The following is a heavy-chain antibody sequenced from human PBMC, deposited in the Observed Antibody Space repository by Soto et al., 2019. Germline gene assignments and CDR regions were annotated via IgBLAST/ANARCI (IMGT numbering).Heavy chain of an antibody. D-gene: IGHD6-13*01. Sequence: SETLSLTCTVSGGSVSSGSYYWSWIRQPPGKGLEWIGYIYYSGSTNYNPSLKSRVTISVDTSKNQFSLKLSSVTAADTAVYYCARAEAAAGGEDYWRHGTLVTVSS. V-gene: IGHV4-61*01. CDR1: GGSVSSGSYY. CDR3: ARAEAAAGGEDY. J-gene: IGHJ4*01. CDR2: IYYSGST.